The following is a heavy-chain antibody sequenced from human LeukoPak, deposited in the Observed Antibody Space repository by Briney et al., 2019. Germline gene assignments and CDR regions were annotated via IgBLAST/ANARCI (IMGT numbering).Heavy chain of an antibody. Sequence: GGSLRLSCAASGFTFSSYEMNWVRQAPGKGLEWVSCISSSGSTIYYADSVKGRFTISRDNAKNSLYLQMNSLRAEDTAVYYCAELGITMIGGAWGKGTTVTISS. CDR1: GFTFSSYE. V-gene: IGHV3-48*03. CDR3: AELGITMIGGA. D-gene: IGHD3-10*02. CDR2: ISSSGSTI. J-gene: IGHJ6*04.